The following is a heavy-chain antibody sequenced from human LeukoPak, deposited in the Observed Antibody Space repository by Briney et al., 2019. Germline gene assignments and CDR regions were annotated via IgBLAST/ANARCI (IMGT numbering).Heavy chain of an antibody. Sequence: GGSLRLSCAASGFTVSSNYMSWVRQAPGKGLEWVSVIYSGGSTYYADSVKGRFTISRDNSKNTLYLQMNSLRVEDTAVYYCASRDRGYYYGMDVWGQGTTVTVSS. J-gene: IGHJ6*02. CDR3: ASRDRGYYYGMDV. V-gene: IGHV3-66*01. D-gene: IGHD3-10*01. CDR1: GFTVSSNY. CDR2: IYSGGST.